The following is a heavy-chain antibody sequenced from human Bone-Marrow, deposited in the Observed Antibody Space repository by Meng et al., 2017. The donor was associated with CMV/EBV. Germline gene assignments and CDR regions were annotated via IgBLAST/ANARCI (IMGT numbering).Heavy chain of an antibody. Sequence: ASVKVSCKASGYTFSSYEINWVRQAPGQGLEWMGWVSAYNGNTNYAQQFQGRVTMNTDTSTSTGYMELRSLRSDDAAVYYCARGRWLQFWFGFWGQGTLVTVSS. CDR1: GYTFSSYE. J-gene: IGHJ4*02. CDR2: VSAYNGNT. D-gene: IGHD5-24*01. CDR3: ARGRWLQFWFGF. V-gene: IGHV1-18*01.